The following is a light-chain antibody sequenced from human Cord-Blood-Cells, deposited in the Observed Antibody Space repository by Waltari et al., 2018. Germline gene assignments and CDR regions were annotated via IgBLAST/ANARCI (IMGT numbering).Light chain of an antibody. V-gene: IGLV3-19*01. Sequence: SSELTQDPAVSVALGPTVRITCQGDSLRSYYASWYQQKPGQAAVLVIYGKNNRPSGIPDRFSGSSSGNTASLTITGAQAEDEADYYCNSRDSSGNHWVFGGGTKLTVL. CDR1: SLRSYY. CDR2: GKN. J-gene: IGLJ3*02. CDR3: NSRDSSGNHWV.